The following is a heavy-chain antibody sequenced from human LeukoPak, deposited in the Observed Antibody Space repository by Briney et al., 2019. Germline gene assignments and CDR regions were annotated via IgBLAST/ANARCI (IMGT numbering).Heavy chain of an antibody. Sequence: SETLSLTCAVYGGSFSGYYWSWIRQPPGKGLEWIGEINHSGSTNYNPSLKSRVTISVDTSKNQFSLKLSSVTAADTAVYYCARSIAAAEENDAFDIWGQGTMVTVSS. V-gene: IGHV4-34*01. D-gene: IGHD6-13*01. CDR3: ARSIAAAEENDAFDI. J-gene: IGHJ3*02. CDR2: INHSGST. CDR1: GGSFSGYY.